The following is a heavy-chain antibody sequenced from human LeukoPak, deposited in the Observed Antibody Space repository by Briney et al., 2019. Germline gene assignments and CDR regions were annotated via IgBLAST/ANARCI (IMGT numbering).Heavy chain of an antibody. CDR3: ARPIAAAGPADFQH. V-gene: IGHV1-2*02. CDR2: INPNSGGT. CDR1: GYTFTGYY. Sequence: GASVKVSCKASGYTFTGYYMHWVRQAPGQGLEWMGWINPNSGGTNYAQKFQGRVTMTRDTSISTAYMELSRLRSDDTAVYYCARPIAAAGPADFQHWGQGTLVTVSS. J-gene: IGHJ1*01. D-gene: IGHD6-13*01.